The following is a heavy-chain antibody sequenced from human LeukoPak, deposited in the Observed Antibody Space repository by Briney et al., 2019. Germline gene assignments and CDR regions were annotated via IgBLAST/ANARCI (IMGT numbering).Heavy chain of an antibody. V-gene: IGHV3-23*01. CDR2: ITDSGGDT. J-gene: IGHJ4*02. CDR3: ASRPTDSYSSGYYYFDY. CDR1: GFTFSSYA. D-gene: IGHD3-22*01. Sequence: GGSLRLSCAASGFTFSSYAMSWVRQAPGKGLEWISAITDSGGDTYYADSVKGRFTISRDNAKNSLYLQMNSLRAEDTAVYYCASRPTDSYSSGYYYFDYWGQGTLVTVSS.